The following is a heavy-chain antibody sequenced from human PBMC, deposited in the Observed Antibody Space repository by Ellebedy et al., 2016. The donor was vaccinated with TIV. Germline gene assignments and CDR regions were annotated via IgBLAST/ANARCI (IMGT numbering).Heavy chain of an antibody. J-gene: IGHJ6*02. CDR2: ITRDGTST. CDR3: AKDQIGATSRDPFYAMDV. CDR1: GFTFADFA. V-gene: IGHV3-43*02. D-gene: IGHD1-26*01. Sequence: PGGSLRLSCAASGFTFADFAMHWVRQVPGKGLEWVSVITRDGTSTYYADSVKGRFTISRDNSKNSLYLQMNSLRSEDTAFYYCAKDQIGATSRDPFYAMDVWGPGTTVTVSS.